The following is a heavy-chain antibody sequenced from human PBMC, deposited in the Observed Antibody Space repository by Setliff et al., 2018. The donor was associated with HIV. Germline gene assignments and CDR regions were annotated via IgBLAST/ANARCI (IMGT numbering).Heavy chain of an antibody. Sequence: SCAASGFTFSSYAMSWVRQAPGKGLEWVSAISGSGGSTYYADSVKGRFTISRDNSKNTLYLQMNSLRAEDTAVYYCAKGTGVHYYYYYMDVWGKGTTVTVSS. CDR1: GFTFSSYA. J-gene: IGHJ6*03. D-gene: IGHD1-1*01. CDR2: ISGSGGST. V-gene: IGHV3-23*01. CDR3: AKGTGVHYYYYYMDV.